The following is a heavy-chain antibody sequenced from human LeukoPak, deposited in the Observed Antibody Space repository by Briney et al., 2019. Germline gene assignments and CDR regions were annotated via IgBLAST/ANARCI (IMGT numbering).Heavy chain of an antibody. V-gene: IGHV3-23*01. J-gene: IGHJ1*01. Sequence: GGSLRLSCAASGFTFSSYAMSWVRQAPGKGLEWVSAISGSGGSTYYADSVKGRFTISRDNSKNTLYLQMNSLRAEDTAVYYCAKGGARIAGAAGYFQHWGQGTLVTVSS. D-gene: IGHD6-13*01. CDR3: AKGGARIAGAAGYFQH. CDR2: ISGSGGST. CDR1: GFTFSSYA.